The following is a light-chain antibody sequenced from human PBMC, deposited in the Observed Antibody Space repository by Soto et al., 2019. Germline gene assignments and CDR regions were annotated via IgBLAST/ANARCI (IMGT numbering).Light chain of an antibody. CDR2: GAS. V-gene: IGKV3-20*01. Sequence: EIVLTQSPGTLSLSPGERATLSCRASQSVSSSYLAWYQQKPGQAPRLLIYGASSRATGIPDRFSGSGSGTDFTLTISRLEPEDVAAYYCQKYNSASLTFGGGTKVDIK. CDR1: QSVSSSY. CDR3: QKYNSASLT. J-gene: IGKJ4*01.